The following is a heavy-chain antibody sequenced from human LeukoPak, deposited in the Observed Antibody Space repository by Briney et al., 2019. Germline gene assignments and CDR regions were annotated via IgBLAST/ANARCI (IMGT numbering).Heavy chain of an antibody. CDR2: IYTSGST. D-gene: IGHD3-22*01. CDR3: ARDLAVLGYFHFDY. Sequence: PLETLSLTCYVSGGSISSYYWSWIRQPAGKGLEWIGRIYTSGSTNYNPSLKSRVTMSVDTSKNQFSLKLSSVTAADTAVYYCARDLAVLGYFHFDYWGQGTLVTVSS. J-gene: IGHJ4*02. CDR1: GGSISSYY. V-gene: IGHV4-4*07.